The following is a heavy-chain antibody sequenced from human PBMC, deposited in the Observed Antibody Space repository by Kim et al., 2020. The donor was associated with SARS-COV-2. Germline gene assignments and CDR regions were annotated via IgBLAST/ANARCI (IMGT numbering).Heavy chain of an antibody. CDR3: ARSKSQGDLLWFGELFWARWFDP. J-gene: IGHJ5*02. D-gene: IGHD3-10*01. V-gene: IGHV4-59*01. CDR1: GGSISSYY. Sequence: SETLSLTCTVSGGSISSYYWSWIRQPPGKGLEWIGYIYYSGSTNYNPSLKSRVTISVDTSKNQFSLKLSSVTAADTAVYYCARSKSQGDLLWFGELFWARWFDPWGQGTLVTVSS. CDR2: IYYSGST.